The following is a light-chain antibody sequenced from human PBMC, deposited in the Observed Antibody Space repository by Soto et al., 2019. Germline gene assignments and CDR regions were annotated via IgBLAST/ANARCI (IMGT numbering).Light chain of an antibody. CDR3: SSYAASNSFYFV. CDR2: EVT. CDR1: SSDVGGYNY. V-gene: IGLV2-8*01. Sequence: QSALTQPPSASGSPGQSVTISCTGTSSDVGGYNYVSWYQQYPGRAPKLMSYEVTKRPAGVPDRFSGSKSGNTASLTVSGLQAEDEADYYCSSYAASNSFYFVFGGGTKLTVL. J-gene: IGLJ3*02.